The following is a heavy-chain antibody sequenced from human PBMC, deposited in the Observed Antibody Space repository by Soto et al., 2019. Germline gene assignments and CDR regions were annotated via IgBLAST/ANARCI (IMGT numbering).Heavy chain of an antibody. J-gene: IGHJ4*02. Sequence: SVKVSCNASGYTFPSYGISCVRQAPGQGLEWMGWISAYNGKTNYAQNLQGRVTMTTDTSTSTAYMVLRRLRSDDTAVYYCARALRGTIDYWGQGTLVTVSS. CDR2: ISAYNGKT. CDR1: GYTFPSYG. D-gene: IGHD4-17*01. V-gene: IGHV1-18*01. CDR3: ARALRGTIDY.